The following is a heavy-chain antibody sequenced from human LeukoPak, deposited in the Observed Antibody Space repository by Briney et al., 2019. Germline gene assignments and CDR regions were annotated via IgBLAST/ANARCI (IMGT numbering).Heavy chain of an antibody. Sequence: ASVKVSCKASGYTFTSYDVNWVRQATGQGLEWMGWMNPNSGNTGYAQKFQGRVTMTRNTSISTAYMELSSLRSEDTAVYYCARVPNGDYDYYYGMDVWGQGTTVTVSS. V-gene: IGHV1-8*01. CDR2: MNPNSGNT. CDR1: GYTFTSYD. J-gene: IGHJ6*02. D-gene: IGHD4-17*01. CDR3: ARVPNGDYDYYYGMDV.